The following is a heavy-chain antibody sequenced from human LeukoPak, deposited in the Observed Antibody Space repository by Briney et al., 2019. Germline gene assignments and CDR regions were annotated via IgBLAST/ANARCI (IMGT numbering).Heavy chain of an antibody. CDR1: GYTFTSYG. Sequence: GASVKVSCKASGYTFTSYGISWVRQAPGQGLEWMGWISAYNGNTNYAQKLQGRVTMTTDTSTSTAYMELRSLRSDDTAVYYCAREEGRLELLSLHGYSGDYYMDVWGKGTTVTVSS. J-gene: IGHJ6*03. CDR2: ISAYNGNT. D-gene: IGHD1-7*01. CDR3: AREEGRLELLSLHGYSGDYYMDV. V-gene: IGHV1-18*01.